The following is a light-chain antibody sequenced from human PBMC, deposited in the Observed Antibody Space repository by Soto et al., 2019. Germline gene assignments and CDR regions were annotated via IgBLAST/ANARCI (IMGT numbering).Light chain of an antibody. Sequence: EIVLTQSPGTLSLSPGKRATLSCRASQSVSSSYLAWYQQKPGQAPRLLIYGASSRATGIPDRFSGSGSGTDFTLTIIRLEPEDIAVYYCQQYGSSPPYTFGQGTKLE. CDR1: QSVSSSY. CDR3: QQYGSSPPYT. V-gene: IGKV3-20*01. J-gene: IGKJ2*01. CDR2: GAS.